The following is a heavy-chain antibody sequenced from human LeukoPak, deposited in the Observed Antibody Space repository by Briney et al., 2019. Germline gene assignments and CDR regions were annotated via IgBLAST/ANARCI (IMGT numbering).Heavy chain of an antibody. CDR1: GFTFSSYA. CDR2: ISYDGSNK. CDR3: AREYSNHRHYYYCMDV. D-gene: IGHD4-11*01. Sequence: GGSLRLSCAASGFTFSSYAMHWARQAVGKGLAWVAVISYDGSNKYYADSVKGRFTLSKDNPKNTLYLQKNRLRAEDTAVYYCAREYSNHRHYYYCMDVGGQGNRVSVS. V-gene: IGHV3-30-3*01. J-gene: IGHJ6*01.